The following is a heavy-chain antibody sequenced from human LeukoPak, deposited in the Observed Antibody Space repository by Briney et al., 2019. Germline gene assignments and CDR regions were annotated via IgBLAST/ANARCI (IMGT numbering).Heavy chain of an antibody. J-gene: IGHJ4*02. Sequence: GGSLRLSCAASGFTFSSYSMHWVRQAPGKGLEWVSYISSSSTIYYADSVKGRFTIPRDNAKNSLYLQMNSLRGEDTAVYYCARSARVVVPALFDYWGQGTLVTVSS. CDR1: GFTFSSYS. CDR2: ISSSSTI. D-gene: IGHD2-2*01. V-gene: IGHV3-48*04. CDR3: ARSARVVVPALFDY.